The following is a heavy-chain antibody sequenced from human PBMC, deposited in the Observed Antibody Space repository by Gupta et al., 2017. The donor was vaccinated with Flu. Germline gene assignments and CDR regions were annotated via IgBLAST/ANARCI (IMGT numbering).Heavy chain of an antibody. CDR2: ISSRSSNT. CDR3: AICYNGGWSKFTH. J-gene: IGHJ1*01. CDR1: GFTFSDYY. Sequence: QVQLVESGGGLVKPGGSLRLSCAASGFTFSDYYMSWIRQAAGKGLEWVSYISSRSSNTNYGDAVKGRFTISRDNAKRAMYLQMNSMRADDTEVYYCAICYNGGWSKFTHWGQGTLVTVSS. V-gene: IGHV3-11*05. D-gene: IGHD3-10*01.